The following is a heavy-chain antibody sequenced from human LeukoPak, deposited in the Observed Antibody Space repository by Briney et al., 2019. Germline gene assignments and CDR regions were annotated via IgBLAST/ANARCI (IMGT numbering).Heavy chain of an antibody. J-gene: IGHJ3*02. V-gene: IGHV3-72*01. Sequence: PGGSLRLSCAASGFALSDHYMDWVRQTPGKGLEWIGRTRNKVHSYTTEYAGSVKGRFTISRDDSKNSLYLQMNSLKTEDTAVYYCARGAYCSRGACPDAFDIWGQGTKVTVSS. CDR3: ARGAYCSRGACPDAFDI. D-gene: IGHD2-15*01. CDR1: GFALSDHY. CDR2: TRNKVHSYTT.